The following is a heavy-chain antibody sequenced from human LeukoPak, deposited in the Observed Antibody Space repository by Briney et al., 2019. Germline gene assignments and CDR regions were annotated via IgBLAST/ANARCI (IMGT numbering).Heavy chain of an antibody. CDR3: GRFGDEAGIDN. CDR2: IKPSGTET. V-gene: IGHV3-7*01. Sequence: GGSLRISCAASGFTFSTYWTTWLRQAPGKGLEWVANIKPSGTETYYGDPVKGRFTISRDNAKNLLYLQMSSLRAEDTAVYSCGRFGDEAGIDNWGQGTLVTVSS. J-gene: IGHJ4*02. D-gene: IGHD3-10*01. CDR1: GFTFSTYW.